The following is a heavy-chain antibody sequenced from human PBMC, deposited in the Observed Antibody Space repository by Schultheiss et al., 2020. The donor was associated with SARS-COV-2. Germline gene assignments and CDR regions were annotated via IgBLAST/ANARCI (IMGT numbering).Heavy chain of an antibody. CDR3: AKDDFWNYH. CDR2: IKCDGSEK. CDR1: GFTFSSSW. Sequence: GGSLRLSCAASGFTFSSSWMHWVCQAPEKGLEWVADIKCDGSEKYYVDSVKGRLTISRDNAKNSLYLQVNSLRAEDMIVYYCAKDDFWNYHWGQGTLVTVSS. D-gene: IGHD3-3*01. V-gene: IGHV3-52*01. J-gene: IGHJ4*02.